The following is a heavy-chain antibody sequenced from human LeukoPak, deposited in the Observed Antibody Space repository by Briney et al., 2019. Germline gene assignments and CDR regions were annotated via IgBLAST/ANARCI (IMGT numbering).Heavy chain of an antibody. V-gene: IGHV1-24*01. J-gene: IGHJ4*02. CDR2: FDPEDGET. CDR3: ATGLGWELLSRHFYYFDY. Sequence: ASVKVSCKVSGYTLTELSMHWVRQAPGKGLEWMGGFDPEDGETIYAQKFQGRVTMTEDTSTDTAYMELSSLRSEDTAVYYCATGLGWELLSRHFYYFDYWGQGTLVTVSS. D-gene: IGHD1-26*01. CDR1: GYTLTELS.